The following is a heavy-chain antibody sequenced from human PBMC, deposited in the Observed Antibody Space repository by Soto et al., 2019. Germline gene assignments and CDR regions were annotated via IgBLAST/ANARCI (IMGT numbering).Heavy chain of an antibody. Sequence: EVQLLESGGGLVQPGGSLRLSCAASGFTFSSYAMSWVRQAPRKGREWVSAISGSGGSTYYADAVKGRFTSSGDNSKNTLYLQMNSLRAEDTAVYYCAKDRLTGPPQRFDPWGQGTLVTVSS. CDR2: ISGSGGST. CDR3: AKDRLTGPPQRFDP. D-gene: IGHD3-9*01. V-gene: IGHV3-23*01. J-gene: IGHJ5*02. CDR1: GFTFSSYA.